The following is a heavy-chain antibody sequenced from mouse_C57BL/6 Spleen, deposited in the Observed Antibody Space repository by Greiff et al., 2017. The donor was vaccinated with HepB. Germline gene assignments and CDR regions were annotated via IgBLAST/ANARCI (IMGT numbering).Heavy chain of an antibody. CDR3: ARGIYGNYEAY. J-gene: IGHJ3*01. D-gene: IGHD2-1*01. V-gene: IGHV1-26*01. CDR1: GYTFTDYY. Sequence: EVQLQQSGPELVKPGASVKISCKASGYTFTDYYMNWVKQSHGKSLEWIGDINPNNGGTSYNQKFKGKATLTVDKSSSTAYMELRSLTSEDSAVYYCARGIYGNYEAYWGQGTLVTVAA. CDR2: INPNNGGT.